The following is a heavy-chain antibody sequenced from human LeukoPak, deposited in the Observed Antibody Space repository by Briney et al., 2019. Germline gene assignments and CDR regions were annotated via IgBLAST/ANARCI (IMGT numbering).Heavy chain of an antibody. D-gene: IGHD3-16*01. CDR2: IRGKGYSDPP. Sequence: GGSLRLSCAASGFTFSDSAIHWVRQASGKGLEWVGRIRGKGYSDPPAYVVSVKGRFTISRDDSKSTAYLQMNSLKAEDTAVYFCTLPQSGGNWFDPWGPGTQVTVSS. V-gene: IGHV3-73*01. CDR3: TLPQSGGNWFDP. J-gene: IGHJ5*02. CDR1: GFTFSDSA.